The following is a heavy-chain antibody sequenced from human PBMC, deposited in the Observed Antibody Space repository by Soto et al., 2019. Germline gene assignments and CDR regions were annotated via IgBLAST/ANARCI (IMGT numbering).Heavy chain of an antibody. V-gene: IGHV4-59*12. J-gene: IGHJ4*02. CDR2: IYHGGTT. CDR1: GGSIGSYY. Sequence: SETLSLTCTVSGGSIGSYYWSWIRQPPGKGLEWIGYIYHGGTTFYNPSLKSRITISVDTSNNQFSLKLSSVTAADTAVYYCARAHDFWGGRQQPIDSWGQGTLVTVSS. D-gene: IGHD3-3*01. CDR3: ARAHDFWGGRQQPIDS.